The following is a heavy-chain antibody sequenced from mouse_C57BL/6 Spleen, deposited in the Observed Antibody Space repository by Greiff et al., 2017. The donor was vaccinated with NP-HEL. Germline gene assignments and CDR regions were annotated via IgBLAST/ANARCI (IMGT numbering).Heavy chain of an antibody. CDR1: GFTFSDYG. CDR2: ISRGSSTI. J-gene: IGHJ3*01. Sequence: EVQVVESGGGLVKPGGSLKLSCAASGFTFSDYGMHWVRQAPEKGLEWVAYISRGSSTIYYADTVKGRFTISRDHAKNTLFLQMTSLRSENTARYYWAREYYEEAWVAYWGQGTLVTVSA. D-gene: IGHD1-1*01. V-gene: IGHV5-17*01. CDR3: AREYYEEAWVAY.